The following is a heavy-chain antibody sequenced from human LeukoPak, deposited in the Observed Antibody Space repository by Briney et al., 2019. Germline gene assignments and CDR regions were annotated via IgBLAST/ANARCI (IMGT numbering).Heavy chain of an antibody. J-gene: IGHJ4*02. Sequence: PSETLSLTCTVSVGSISSYYWSWIRQPPGEGLEWIGYIYYSGSTNSNPSLKSRVTISIDTSKNQFSLKLNSVTAADTAMYYCASHYGSGFDYGGQGNLVTVSS. CDR2: IYYSGST. CDR3: ASHYGSGFDY. CDR1: VGSISSYY. V-gene: IGHV4-59*01. D-gene: IGHD3-10*01.